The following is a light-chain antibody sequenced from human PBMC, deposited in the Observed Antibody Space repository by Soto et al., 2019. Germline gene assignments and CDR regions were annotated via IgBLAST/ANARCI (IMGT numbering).Light chain of an antibody. CDR3: MQSIQLPRT. CDR1: EXLLHSNGYNY. V-gene: IGKV2D-29*01. CDR2: EVS. Sequence: IVMTQSPLSLPVTPVEPACISWISSEXLLHSNGYNYLDWYLQKPGQPPQLLIYEVSNRFSGVPDRFSGSGSGTDFTLKISRVEAEDVGVYYCMQSIQLPRTFGQGTKVAIK. J-gene: IGKJ1*01.